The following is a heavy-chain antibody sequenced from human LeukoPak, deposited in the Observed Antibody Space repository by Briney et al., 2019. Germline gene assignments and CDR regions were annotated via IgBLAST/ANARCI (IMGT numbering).Heavy chain of an antibody. D-gene: IGHD3-22*01. V-gene: IGHV4-39*07. CDR2: IYHSGST. CDR1: GGSMTNSTYY. CDR3: ARGMIGWVWYYMDV. Sequence: PSETLSLTCTVSGGSMTNSTYYWGWIRQPPGKGLEWIGSIYHSGSTNYNPSLKSRVTISVDKSKNQFSLKLSSVTAADTAVYYCARGMIGWVWYYMDVWGKGTTVTVSS. J-gene: IGHJ6*03.